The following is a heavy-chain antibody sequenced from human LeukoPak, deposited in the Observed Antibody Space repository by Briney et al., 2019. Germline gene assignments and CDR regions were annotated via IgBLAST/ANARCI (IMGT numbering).Heavy chain of an antibody. CDR3: ARVRVTIFGVVISYFDY. CDR1: GFTFSSYW. CDR2: INSDGSST. D-gene: IGHD3-3*01. J-gene: IGHJ4*02. Sequence: PGGSLRLSCAASGFTFSSYWMHWVRQAPGKGLVWVSRINSDGSSTSYADSVKGRFTISRDNAKNTLYLQMNSLRAEDTAVYYCARVRVTIFGVVISYFDYWGKGTLVTVSS. V-gene: IGHV3-74*01.